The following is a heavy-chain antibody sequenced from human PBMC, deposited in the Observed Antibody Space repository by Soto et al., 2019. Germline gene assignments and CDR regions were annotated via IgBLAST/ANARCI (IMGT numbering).Heavy chain of an antibody. V-gene: IGHV3-23*01. J-gene: IGHJ4*02. CDR3: AKETNSAFDD. Sequence: EVQLLESGGGLVQPGGSLILSCAASGFTFSSYAMSWVRQAPGKGLEWVSAISGSGGSTYYAEYGKGRFTISRDNSKNTLYLQMNSRRAEDTAVYYCAKETNSAFDDWGQGTMVTVSS. CDR2: ISGSGGST. CDR1: GFTFSSYA. D-gene: IGHD7-27*01.